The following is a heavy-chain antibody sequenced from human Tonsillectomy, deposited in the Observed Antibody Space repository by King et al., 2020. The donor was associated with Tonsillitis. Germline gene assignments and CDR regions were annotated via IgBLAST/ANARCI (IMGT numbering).Heavy chain of an antibody. V-gene: IGHV1-2*02. CDR2: THPTGGGT. CDR3: ARGDRYSGYDSLDY. J-gene: IGHJ4*02. Sequence: QLVQSGAEVKKPGASVKVSCKASGYTFTGHYMHWVRQAPGQGLEWMGCTHPTGGGTKYAQKFQGRVTMTRDTSISTAHMELSRLRSDDTAVYYCARGDRYSGYDSLDYWGQGTLVTVSS. CDR1: GYTFTGHY. D-gene: IGHD5-12*01.